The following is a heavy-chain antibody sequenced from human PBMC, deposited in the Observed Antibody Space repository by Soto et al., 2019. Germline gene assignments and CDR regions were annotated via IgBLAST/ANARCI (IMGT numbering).Heavy chain of an antibody. Sequence: ASVKVSCKASGYTFTSYYMHWVRQAPGQGLEWMGIINPSGGSTSYAQKFQGRVTMTRDTSTSTVYMELSSLRSEDTAVYYCARDNGGYCSSTSCPNYFDYWGQGTLVTVSS. D-gene: IGHD2-2*03. CDR1: GYTFTSYY. V-gene: IGHV1-46*03. CDR3: ARDNGGYCSSTSCPNYFDY. CDR2: INPSGGST. J-gene: IGHJ4*02.